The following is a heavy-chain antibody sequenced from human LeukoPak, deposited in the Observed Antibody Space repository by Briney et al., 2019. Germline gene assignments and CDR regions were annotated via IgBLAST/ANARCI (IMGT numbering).Heavy chain of an antibody. CDR2: INPNSGGT. CDR3: AREVEDDILTGYPLGCDY. Sequence: ASVKVSCKASGYTFTGYYMHWVRQAPGQGLEWMGRINPNSGGTNYAQKFQGRVTMTRDTSISTAYMELRRLRSDDTAVYYCAREVEDDILTGYPLGCDYWGQGTLVTVSS. V-gene: IGHV1-2*06. D-gene: IGHD3-9*01. CDR1: GYTFTGYY. J-gene: IGHJ4*02.